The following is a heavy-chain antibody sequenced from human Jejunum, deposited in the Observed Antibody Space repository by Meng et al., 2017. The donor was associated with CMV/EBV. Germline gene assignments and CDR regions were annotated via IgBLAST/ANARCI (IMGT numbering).Heavy chain of an antibody. D-gene: IGHD1-1*01. CDR3: VTGQERYGY. Sequence: SCAASGFTFSSYAVSWVRQAPGKGLEWVSTVDRSGDYTFYADSVKGRFTISRDNSKNTLYLQMNSLGGEDTAIYYCVTGQERYGYWGQGTLVTVSS. CDR2: VDRSGDYT. CDR1: GFTFSSYA. J-gene: IGHJ4*02. V-gene: IGHV3-23*01.